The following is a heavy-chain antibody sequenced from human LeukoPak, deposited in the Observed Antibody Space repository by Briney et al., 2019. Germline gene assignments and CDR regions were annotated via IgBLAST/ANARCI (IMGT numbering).Heavy chain of an antibody. V-gene: IGHV4-31*03. CDR3: ARVHRESQWPREKRYFDL. J-gene: IGHJ2*01. Sequence: PSETLSLTCTVSGGSISSGGYYWSWIRQHPGKGLEWIGYIYYSGSTYYNPSLKSRVTISVDTSKNQFSLKLSSVTAADTAVYYCARVHRESQWPREKRYFDLWGRGTLVTVSS. D-gene: IGHD6-19*01. CDR2: IYYSGST. CDR1: GGSISSGGYY.